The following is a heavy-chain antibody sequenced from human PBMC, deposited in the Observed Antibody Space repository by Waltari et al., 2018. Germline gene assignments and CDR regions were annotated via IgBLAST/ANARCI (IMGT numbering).Heavy chain of an antibody. D-gene: IGHD3-10*01. CDR2: IKQDGREK. Sequence: EVQLVESGGGLVQPGGSLRLSCAASGFTFSSYWMSWVRQAPGKGLEWVANIKQDGREKYYVDSVKGRFTISRDNAKNSLYLQMNSLRAEDTAVYYCARVGSGSYWVAFDIWGQGTMVTVSS. CDR3: ARVGSGSYWVAFDI. CDR1: GFTFSSYW. V-gene: IGHV3-7*01. J-gene: IGHJ3*02.